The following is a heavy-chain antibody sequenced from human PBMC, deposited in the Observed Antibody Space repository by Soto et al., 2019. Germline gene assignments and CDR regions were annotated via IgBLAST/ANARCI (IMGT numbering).Heavy chain of an antibody. CDR1: GFTFDDYA. Sequence: EVQLVESGGGLVQPGRSLRLSCAASGFTFDDYAMHWVRQAPGKGLEWVSGISWNSGSIGYADSVKGRFTISRDNAKNSLYLQMNSLRAEDTALYYCAKVNGYNWFDPWGQGTLVTVSS. V-gene: IGHV3-9*01. CDR2: ISWNSGSI. CDR3: AKVNGYNWFDP. D-gene: IGHD5-12*01. J-gene: IGHJ5*02.